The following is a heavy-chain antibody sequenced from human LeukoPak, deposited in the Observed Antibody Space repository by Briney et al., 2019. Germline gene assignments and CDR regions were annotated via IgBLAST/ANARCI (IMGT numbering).Heavy chain of an antibody. Sequence: PSETLSLTCTVSGVSISSYYWSWIRQPPGKGLEWIGYIYYSGSINYNPSLKSRVTISVDMSKNQFSLQLSSVTAADTAVYYCARQSRDGDYIAKLFDYWGQGTLVTVSS. D-gene: IGHD4-17*01. V-gene: IGHV4-59*08. CDR3: ARQSRDGDYIAKLFDY. CDR1: GVSISSYY. J-gene: IGHJ4*02. CDR2: IYYSGSI.